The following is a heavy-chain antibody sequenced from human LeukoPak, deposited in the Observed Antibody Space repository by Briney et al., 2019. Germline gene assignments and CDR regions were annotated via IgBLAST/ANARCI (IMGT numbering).Heavy chain of an antibody. V-gene: IGHV1-8*01. Sequence: ASVKVSCKASGYTFTSYDVNWVRQATGQGLEWMGWMNPNSGNTGYAQKFQGRVTMTRNTSISTAYMELSSLRSEDTAVYYCARDDYYGSGNYHYGMDVWGQGTTVTVSS. CDR1: GYTFTSYD. J-gene: IGHJ6*02. CDR3: ARDDYYGSGNYHYGMDV. CDR2: MNPNSGNT. D-gene: IGHD3-10*01.